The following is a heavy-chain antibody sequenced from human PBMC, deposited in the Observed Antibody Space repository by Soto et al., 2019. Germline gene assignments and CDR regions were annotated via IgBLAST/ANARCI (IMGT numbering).Heavy chain of an antibody. J-gene: IGHJ6*02. Sequence: SVKVSCKASGFTFTSSAVQWVRQARGQRLEWIGWIVVGSGNTNYAQKFQERVTITRDMSTSTAYMELSSLRSEDTAVYYCAAPNWNEYYSYGMDVWGQGTTVTVSS. D-gene: IGHD1-20*01. CDR1: GFTFTSSA. V-gene: IGHV1-58*01. CDR2: IVVGSGNT. CDR3: AAPNWNEYYSYGMDV.